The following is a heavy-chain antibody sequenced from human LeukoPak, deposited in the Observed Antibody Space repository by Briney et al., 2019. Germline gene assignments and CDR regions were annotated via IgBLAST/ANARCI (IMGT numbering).Heavy chain of an antibody. CDR2: IKSKTDGGTT. CDR1: GFTFSNAW. J-gene: IGHJ4*02. CDR3: TTVERWLLRSSPY. D-gene: IGHD5-24*01. V-gene: IGHV3-15*01. Sequence: SGGSLRLPCAASGFTFSNAWMSWVRQAPGKGLEWVGRIKSKTDGGTTDYAAPVKGRFTISRDDSKNTLYLQMNSLKTDDTAVYYCTTVERWLLRSSPYWGQGTLVTVSS.